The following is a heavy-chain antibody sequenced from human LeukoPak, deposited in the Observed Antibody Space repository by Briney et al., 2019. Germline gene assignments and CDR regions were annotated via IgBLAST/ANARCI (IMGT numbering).Heavy chain of an antibody. CDR3: ARRGIRLWFGELFPGPNWFDP. Sequence: SETLSLTCTVSGGSISSYYWSWVRQPPGKGLEWIGFVYYTGSTNYSPSLKSRVTISVDTSKNQFSLKLSSVTAADTAVYYCARRGIRLWFGELFPGPNWFDPWGQGTLVTVSS. J-gene: IGHJ5*02. V-gene: IGHV4-59*12. CDR1: GGSISSYY. D-gene: IGHD3-10*01. CDR2: VYYTGST.